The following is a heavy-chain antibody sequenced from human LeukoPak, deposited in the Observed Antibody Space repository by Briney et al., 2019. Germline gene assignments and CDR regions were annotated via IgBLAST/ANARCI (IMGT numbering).Heavy chain of an antibody. J-gene: IGHJ4*02. V-gene: IGHV3-48*01. CDR1: GFTFSSYS. CDR2: ISSSSSTI. CDR3: ARLGGEPDY. D-gene: IGHD1-26*01. Sequence: GGSLRPSCAASGFTFSSYSMSWVRQAPGKGLEWVSYISSSSSTIYYADSVKGRFTISRDNAKNSLYLQMNSLRAEDTAVYYCARLGGEPDYWGQGTLVTVSS.